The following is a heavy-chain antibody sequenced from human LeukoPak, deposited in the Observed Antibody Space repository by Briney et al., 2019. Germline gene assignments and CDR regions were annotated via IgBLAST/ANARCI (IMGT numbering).Heavy chain of an antibody. CDR1: GGPISSSTYY. D-gene: IGHD3-22*01. Sequence: SETLSLTCTVSGGPISSSTYYWGWIRQPPGEGLEWIGSIYYSGTTDYNPSLKSRDTISVDTSKNQFSLKLSSVTAADTAVYYCARHAEYYYNSYADYYGYFQHWGQGTLVTVSS. V-gene: IGHV4-39*01. CDR2: IYYSGTT. CDR3: ARHAEYYYNSYADYYGYFQH. J-gene: IGHJ1*01.